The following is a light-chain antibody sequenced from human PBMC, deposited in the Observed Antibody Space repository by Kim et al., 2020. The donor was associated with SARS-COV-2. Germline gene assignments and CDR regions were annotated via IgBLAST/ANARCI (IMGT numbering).Light chain of an antibody. Sequence: PGKSARITCEGNNIGSKSVHWYQQNPGQAPVLVIYYDSDRPSGIPERFSGSNSGNTATLTISRVEAGDEADYYCQVWDSSSDHPRVFGGGTKLTVL. CDR1: NIGSKS. J-gene: IGLJ3*02. CDR3: QVWDSSSDHPRV. V-gene: IGLV3-21*04. CDR2: YDS.